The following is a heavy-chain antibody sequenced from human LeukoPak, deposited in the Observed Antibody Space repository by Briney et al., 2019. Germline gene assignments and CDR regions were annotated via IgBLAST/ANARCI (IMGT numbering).Heavy chain of an antibody. Sequence: GGSLRLSCAASGFTFGDCAMAWVRQAPGKGLEWVSAMSGAGGSTYYADSVKGRFTIHRDNSKNTLDLQMKSLRVEDTAVYYCVKDLVETAIGAFDMWGQGTMVTVAS. D-gene: IGHD5-18*01. CDR1: GFTFGDCA. V-gene: IGHV3-23*01. CDR2: MSGAGGST. J-gene: IGHJ3*02. CDR3: VKDLVETAIGAFDM.